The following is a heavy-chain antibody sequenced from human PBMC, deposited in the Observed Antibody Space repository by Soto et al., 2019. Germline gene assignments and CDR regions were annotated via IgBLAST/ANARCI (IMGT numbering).Heavy chain of an antibody. CDR2: ISAYNGNT. V-gene: IGHV1-18*01. D-gene: IGHD2-8*01. J-gene: IGHJ3*02. CDR1: GYTFTSYG. CDR3: ARDKCTNGVCYPDDAFDI. Sequence: EASVKVSCKASGYTFTSYGISWVRQAPGQGLEWMGWISAYNGNTNYAQKLQGRVTMTTDTSTSTAYMELRSLRSDDTAVYYCARDKCTNGVCYPDDAFDIWGQGTMVTVSS.